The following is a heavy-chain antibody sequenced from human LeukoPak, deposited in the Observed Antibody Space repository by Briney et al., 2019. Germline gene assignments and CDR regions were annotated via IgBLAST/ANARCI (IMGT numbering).Heavy chain of an antibody. Sequence: SVRVSCKASGYTFTDYLINWVRQAPGQGLEWMGGIIPIFGTANYAQKFQGRVTITADKSTSTAYMELSSLRSEDTAVYYCARDLSSSDPYWGQGTLVTVSS. D-gene: IGHD6-6*01. CDR1: GYTFTDYL. CDR2: IIPIFGTA. V-gene: IGHV1-69*06. CDR3: ARDLSSSDPY. J-gene: IGHJ4*02.